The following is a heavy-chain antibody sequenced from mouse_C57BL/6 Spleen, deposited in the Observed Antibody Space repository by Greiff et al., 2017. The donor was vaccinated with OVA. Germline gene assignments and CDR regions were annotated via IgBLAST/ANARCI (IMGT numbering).Heavy chain of an antibody. CDR2: ISSGSSTI. CDR3: ATAYYSNYVRLDY. J-gene: IGHJ2*01. CDR1: GFTFSDYG. Sequence: DVMLVESGGGLVKPGGSLKLSCAASGFTFSDYGMHWVRQAPEKGLEWVAYISSGSSTIYYADTVKGRFTISRDNAKNTLFLQMTSLRSEDTAMYYCATAYYSNYVRLDYWGQGTTLTVSS. V-gene: IGHV5-17*01. D-gene: IGHD2-5*01.